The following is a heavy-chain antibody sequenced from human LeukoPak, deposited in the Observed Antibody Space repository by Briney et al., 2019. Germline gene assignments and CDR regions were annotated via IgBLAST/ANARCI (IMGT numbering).Heavy chain of an antibody. CDR2: IDHSGSY. D-gene: IGHD3-22*01. CDR1: GDSIKRGYY. Sequence: SETLSLTCAVSGDSIKRGYYWAWIRQPPGKGLEWIGSIDHSGSYYSTPSLKSRLTISLHSSKKHFSMELNSVTAADTAVYYCAREVSDSGGYRYYGGFYYFDFWGQGTLVTVSS. V-gene: IGHV4-38-2*02. CDR3: AREVSDSGGYRYYGGFYYFDF. J-gene: IGHJ4*02.